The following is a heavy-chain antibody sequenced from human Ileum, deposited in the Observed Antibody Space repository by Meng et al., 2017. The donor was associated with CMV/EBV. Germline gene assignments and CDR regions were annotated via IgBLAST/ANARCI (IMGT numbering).Heavy chain of an antibody. J-gene: IGHJ5*01. CDR3: ARADSYVSDS. CDR1: GDSVSSNNW. CDR2: FHHSSSS. Sequence: SLTCAVSGDSVSSNNWWWWVRQPPGKGLEWIGEFHHSSSSNYNPSFKSRVTISADKSKNHFSLHLTSVTAADTAVYYCARADSYVSDSWGQGTLVTVSS. V-gene: IGHV4-4*02. D-gene: IGHD3-10*02.